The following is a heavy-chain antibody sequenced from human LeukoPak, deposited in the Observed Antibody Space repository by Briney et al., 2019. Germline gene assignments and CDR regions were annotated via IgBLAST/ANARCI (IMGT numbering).Heavy chain of an antibody. J-gene: IGHJ4*02. CDR3: ARAHYRYYDFWSGYYFEGYFDY. V-gene: IGHV3-11*01. CDR1: GFTFSYYS. D-gene: IGHD3-3*01. CDR2: ISSSGSTI. Sequence: GGSLRLSCVASGFTFSYYSMSWVRQAPGKGLEWVSYISSSGSTIYYADSVKGRFTISRDNAKNSLYLQMNSLRAEDTAVYYCARAHYRYYDFWSGYYFEGYFDYWGQGTLVTVSS.